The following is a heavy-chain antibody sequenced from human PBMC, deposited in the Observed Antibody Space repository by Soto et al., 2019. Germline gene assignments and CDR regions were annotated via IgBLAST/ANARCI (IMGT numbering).Heavy chain of an antibody. Sequence: ASVKVSCKASGYTFTSYDINWVRQATGQGLEWMGWMNPNSGNTGYAQKFQGRVTMTRNTSISTAYMELSSLRSEDTAVYYCARAGYRKHRSVYAFDIWGQGTMVTVSS. V-gene: IGHV1-8*01. CDR3: ARAGYRKHRSVYAFDI. D-gene: IGHD2-15*01. CDR1: GYTFTSYD. J-gene: IGHJ3*02. CDR2: MNPNSGNT.